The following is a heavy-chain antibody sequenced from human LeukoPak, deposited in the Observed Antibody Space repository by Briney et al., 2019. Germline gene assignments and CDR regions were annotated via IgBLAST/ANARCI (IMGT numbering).Heavy chain of an antibody. D-gene: IGHD5-24*01. V-gene: IGHV3-72*01. J-gene: IGHJ4*02. CDR2: SRNRVNSYTT. CDR3: ARVNVRNGNNLGY. Sequence: GGSLRLSCAASGFTFSDHYMDWVRQVPGKGLEWVGRSRNRVNSYTTEYAASVKGRFIVSRDGSKNSLYLQMNSLETEDTAVYYCARVNVRNGNNLGYWGQGTPVTVSS. CDR1: GFTFSDHY.